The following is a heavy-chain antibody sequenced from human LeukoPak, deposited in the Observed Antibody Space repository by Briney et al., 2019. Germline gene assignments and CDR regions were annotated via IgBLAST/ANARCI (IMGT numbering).Heavy chain of an antibody. V-gene: IGHV3-23*01. J-gene: IGHJ4*02. CDR2: ISGSGGST. CDR1: GFTVSSNY. CDR3: AKGSGYLYFDY. D-gene: IGHD3-3*01. Sequence: GGSLRLSCAASGFTVSSNYMSWVRQAPGKGLEWVSAISGSGGSTYYADSVKGRFTISRDNSKNTLYLQMNSLRAEDTAVYYCAKGSGYLYFDYWGQGTLVTVSS.